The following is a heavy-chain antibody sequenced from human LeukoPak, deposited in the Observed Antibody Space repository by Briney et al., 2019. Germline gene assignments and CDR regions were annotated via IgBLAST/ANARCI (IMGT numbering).Heavy chain of an antibody. V-gene: IGHV4-39*02. D-gene: IGHD3-22*01. CDR3: ARDTACYYYDSSGRSEEFGY. Sequence: PSETLSLTCTVSGGSISSSSYYWGCTRQPPGKGLEWNGSIYYSGSTYYNPSLNSLTTISVGTSKNQFSLKLSSETAADTAVYYCARDTACYYYDSSGRSEEFGYWGQGTLVTVSS. J-gene: IGHJ4*02. CDR2: IYYSGST. CDR1: GGSISSSSYY.